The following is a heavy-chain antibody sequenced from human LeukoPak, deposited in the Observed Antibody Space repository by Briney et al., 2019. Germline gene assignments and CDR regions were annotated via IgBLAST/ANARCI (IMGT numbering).Heavy chain of an antibody. Sequence: PRGALILSCGASGFTLSNAWMSWVRQATGKGQEWVGRIKRKTDGGTTDYAARVKGRFTIPRDDSKNTLYLQMNSLKTEDTAVYYCTTEMATITDYYYGMDVWGQGTTVTVSS. D-gene: IGHD5-24*01. CDR2: IKRKTDGGTT. J-gene: IGHJ6*02. CDR3: TTEMATITDYYYGMDV. CDR1: GFTLSNAW. V-gene: IGHV3-15*01.